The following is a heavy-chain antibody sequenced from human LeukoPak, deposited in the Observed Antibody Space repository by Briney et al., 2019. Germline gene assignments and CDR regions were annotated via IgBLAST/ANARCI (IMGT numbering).Heavy chain of an antibody. Sequence: GGSLRLSCAASGFTFSGSAMHWVRQASGKGLEWVGRIRSKANSYATAYAASVKGRFTISRDDSKNTAYLQMNSLKTEDTAVYYCTRLRSGHSSGWYRHYYYGMDVWGQGTTVTVSS. CDR3: TRLRSGHSSGWYRHYYYGMDV. CDR1: GFTFSGSA. CDR2: IRSKANSYAT. D-gene: IGHD6-19*01. V-gene: IGHV3-73*01. J-gene: IGHJ6*02.